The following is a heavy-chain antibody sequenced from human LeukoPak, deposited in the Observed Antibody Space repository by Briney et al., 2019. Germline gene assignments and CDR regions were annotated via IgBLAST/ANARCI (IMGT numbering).Heavy chain of an antibody. CDR2: ISGSGGST. D-gene: IGHD2-21*02. J-gene: IGHJ4*02. CDR1: GFTFYNYA. CDR3: ARDGGWRLIEY. Sequence: GGSLRLSCAASGFTFYNYAMTWVRQAPGKGLEWVSTISGSGGSTSYADSVKGRFTVSRDNAKNSLYLQMNSLRAEDTAVYYCARDGGWRLIEYWGQGTLVTVSS. V-gene: IGHV3-23*01.